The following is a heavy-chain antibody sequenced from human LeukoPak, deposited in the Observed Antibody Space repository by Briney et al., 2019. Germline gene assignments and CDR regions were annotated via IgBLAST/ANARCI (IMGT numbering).Heavy chain of an antibody. CDR2: IYYSGST. D-gene: IGHD6-13*01. V-gene: IGHV4-59*01. CDR1: GGSISSYY. CDR3: AREEQHDAFDI. J-gene: IGHJ3*02. Sequence: PSETLSLTCTVSGGSISSYYWSWIRQPPGKGLEWIGYIYYSGSTNYNPSLKSRVTISVDTSKNQFSLKLSSVTAADTAVYHCAREEQHDAFDIWGQGTMVTVSS.